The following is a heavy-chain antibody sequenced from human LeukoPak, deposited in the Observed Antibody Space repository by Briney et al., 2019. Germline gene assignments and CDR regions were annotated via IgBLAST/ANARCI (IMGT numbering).Heavy chain of an antibody. Sequence: PGGSLRLSCAASGFTFSDYYMSWIRQAPGKGLEWLSYISESGDTIYHADSVKGRFTISRDNAKNSLYLQMNSLRAEDTALYYCAKDTGYYYDSSNYWVWGQGTLVTVSS. V-gene: IGHV3-11*01. CDR1: GFTFSDYY. J-gene: IGHJ4*02. D-gene: IGHD3-22*01. CDR2: ISESGDTI. CDR3: AKDTGYYYDSSNYWV.